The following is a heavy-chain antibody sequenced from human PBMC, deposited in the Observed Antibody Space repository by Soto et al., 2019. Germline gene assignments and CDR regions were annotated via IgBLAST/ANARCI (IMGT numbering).Heavy chain of an antibody. CDR2: ISGSSSNI. CDR1: GFTFSSYS. Sequence: GGSLRLSCAASGFTFSSYSMNWVRQAPGKGLEWVSYISGSSSNIYYADSVKGRFTISRDNAMNSLYLQMNSLRAEDTAVYYCARDIVAGSGWYTYDYWGQGT. CDR3: ARDIVAGSGWYTYDY. V-gene: IGHV3-48*01. J-gene: IGHJ4*02. D-gene: IGHD6-19*01.